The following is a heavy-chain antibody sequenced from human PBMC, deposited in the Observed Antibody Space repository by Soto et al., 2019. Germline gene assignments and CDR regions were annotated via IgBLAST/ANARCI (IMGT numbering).Heavy chain of an antibody. J-gene: IGHJ5*02. CDR3: ARDSCSGGSCYFGWFDP. CDR1: GYTFTSYG. D-gene: IGHD2-15*01. Sequence: QVQLVQSGAEVKKPGASVKVSCKASGYTFTSYGISWVRQAPGQGLEWMGWISDYNGNINYAQKFQGRVTMTTDTYTGTAYMELRSLRSDDTAVYYCARDSCSGGSCYFGWFDPWGQGTLVTVSS. V-gene: IGHV1-18*01. CDR2: ISDYNGNI.